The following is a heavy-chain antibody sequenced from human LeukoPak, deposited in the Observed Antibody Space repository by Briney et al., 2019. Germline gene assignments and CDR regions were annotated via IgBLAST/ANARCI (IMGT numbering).Heavy chain of an antibody. D-gene: IGHD3-16*02. Sequence: GGSLRLSCTASGFSFDTYAMNWVRQVPGKGLEWVSGISGSGGNSYYADSVKGRFTISRDNSKNTLYLQMHSLRAEDTAVYYCARDTSYYDYVWGSYRRYFDYWGQGTLVTASS. CDR1: GFSFDTYA. CDR3: ARDTSYYDYVWGSYRRYFDY. V-gene: IGHV3-23*01. J-gene: IGHJ4*02. CDR2: ISGSGGNS.